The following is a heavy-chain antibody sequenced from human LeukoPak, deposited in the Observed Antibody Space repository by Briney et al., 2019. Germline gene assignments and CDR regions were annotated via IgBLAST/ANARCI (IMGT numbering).Heavy chain of an antibody. Sequence: GGSLRLSCAASGFTFDDYAIHWVRQAPGKGLEWVSLISGDGGSTYYADSVKGRFTISRDNSKNSLYLQMNSLRTEDTALYYCAKEGGLLRYFDWLLPLDYWGQGTLVTVSS. D-gene: IGHD3-9*01. CDR3: AKEGGLLRYFDWLLPLDY. CDR2: ISGDGGST. V-gene: IGHV3-43*02. CDR1: GFTFDDYA. J-gene: IGHJ4*02.